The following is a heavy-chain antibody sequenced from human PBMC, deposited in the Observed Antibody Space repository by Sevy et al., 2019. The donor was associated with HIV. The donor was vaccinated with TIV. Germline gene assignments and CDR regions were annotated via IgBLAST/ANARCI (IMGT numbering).Heavy chain of an antibody. CDR2: ISSSSSTI. CDR3: ARAGVGWYVYQPQPSQNFDYYYYGMDV. D-gene: IGHD6-19*01. CDR1: GFTFSSYS. Sequence: GGSLRLSCAASGFTFSSYSMNWVRQAPGKGLEWVSYISSSSSTIYYADSVKGRFTISRDNAKNSLYLQMNSLRDEDTAVYYCARAGVGWYVYQPQPSQNFDYYYYGMDVWGQGTTVTVSS. V-gene: IGHV3-48*02. J-gene: IGHJ6*02.